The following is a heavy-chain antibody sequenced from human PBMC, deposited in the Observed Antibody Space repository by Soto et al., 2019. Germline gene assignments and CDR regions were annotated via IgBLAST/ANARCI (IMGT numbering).Heavy chain of an antibody. J-gene: IGHJ6*02. CDR3: AKPYMIQLWLKDYYYGMDV. CDR1: GFTFSSYG. D-gene: IGHD5-18*01. Sequence: QVQLVESGGGVVQPGRSLRLSCAASGFTFSSYGMHWVRQAPGKGLEWVAVISYDGSNKYYADSVKGRFTISRDNSKNPLYLQMNSLRAEDTAVYYCAKPYMIQLWLKDYYYGMDVWGQGTTVTVSS. CDR2: ISYDGSNK. V-gene: IGHV3-30*18.